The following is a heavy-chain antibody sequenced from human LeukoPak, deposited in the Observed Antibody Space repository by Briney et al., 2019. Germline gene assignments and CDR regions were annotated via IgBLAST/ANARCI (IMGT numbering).Heavy chain of an antibody. CDR1: GFTFSSYS. CDR2: ISSSSSYI. CDR3: ARNLRYYDILTGYYPLGAFDI. Sequence: PGGSLRLSCAASGFTFSSYSMNWVRQAPGKGLEWVSSISSSSSYIYYADSVKGRFTISRDNAKNSLYLQMNSLRAEDTALYYCARNLRYYDILTGYYPLGAFDIWGQGTMVTVSS. D-gene: IGHD3-9*01. J-gene: IGHJ3*02. V-gene: IGHV3-21*04.